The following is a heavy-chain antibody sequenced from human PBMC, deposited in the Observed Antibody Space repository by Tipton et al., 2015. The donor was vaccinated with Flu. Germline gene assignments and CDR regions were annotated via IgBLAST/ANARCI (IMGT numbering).Heavy chain of an antibody. CDR2: IWYDGSNE. CDR3: ARDEGVVNYYFGMDV. V-gene: IGHV3-33*01. J-gene: IGHJ6*02. D-gene: IGHD6-6*01. Sequence: SLRLSCSTSGFDFSVYGMHWVRQAPGKGLEWVAVIWYDGSNEHYSDSVKGRFTISRDNSKKTPYLQMNNLKVEDTAVYYCARDEGVVNYYFGMDVWCQGTTVTVSS. CDR1: GFDFSVYG.